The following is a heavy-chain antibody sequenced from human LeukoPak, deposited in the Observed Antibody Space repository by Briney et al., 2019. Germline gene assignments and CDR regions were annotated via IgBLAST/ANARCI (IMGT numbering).Heavy chain of an antibody. CDR2: INHGGST. J-gene: IGHJ5*02. V-gene: IGHV4-39*01. D-gene: IGHD3-3*01. CDR3: ARHLRRRFFSRTPGFDP. Sequence: SQTLSLTCTVSGGSISSGSYYWSWIRQPPGKGLEWIGEINHGGSTKFNPSLKSRVTISLDTSRNQFSLKVNSVTAADTAVYYCARHLRRRFFSRTPGFDPWGQGTLVTVSS. CDR1: GGSISSGSYY.